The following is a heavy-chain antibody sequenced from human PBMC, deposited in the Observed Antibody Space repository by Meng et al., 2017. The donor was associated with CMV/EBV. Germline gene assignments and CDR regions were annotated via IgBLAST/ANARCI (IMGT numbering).Heavy chain of an antibody. Sequence: QVQLGESGDEGKKPGASVKVSCKVSGYTLTELSMHWVRQAPGKGLEWMGGFDPEDGETIYAQKFQGRVTMTEDTSTDTAYMELSSLRSEDTAVYYCATRGNWNYYFDYWGQGTLVTVSS. CDR2: FDPEDGET. CDR1: GYTLTELS. CDR3: ATRGNWNYYFDY. V-gene: IGHV1-24*01. D-gene: IGHD1-7*01. J-gene: IGHJ4*02.